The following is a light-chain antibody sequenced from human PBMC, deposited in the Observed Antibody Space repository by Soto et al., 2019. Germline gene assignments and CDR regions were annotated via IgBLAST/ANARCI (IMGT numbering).Light chain of an antibody. Sequence: QSALPQPRSVSGSPGQSVTISCTGTSSDVGAYNHVSWYQQHPGKVTKLIINEVSERPSGVPDRFSGSKSGNTASLTISGLQAEDEAEYYCCSDAGSYSWVFGGGTKLTVL. CDR2: EVS. V-gene: IGLV2-11*01. J-gene: IGLJ3*02. CDR3: CSDAGSYSWV. CDR1: SSDVGAYNH.